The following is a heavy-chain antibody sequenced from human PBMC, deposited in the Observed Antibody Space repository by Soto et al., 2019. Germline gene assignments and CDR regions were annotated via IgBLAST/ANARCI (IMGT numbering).Heavy chain of an antibody. CDR2: INPYSGNT. Sequence: GPPVKVSCKASGYTFTSHDIHWLRQASGQGLEWMGSINPYSGNTAFAPKFQDRIAMTRDTSITTAYMELNSLSSGDTAVYFCSSLSSMDVWGQGTTVTVSS. J-gene: IGHJ6*02. V-gene: IGHV1-8*01. CDR3: SSLSSMDV. D-gene: IGHD6-6*01. CDR1: GYTFTSHD.